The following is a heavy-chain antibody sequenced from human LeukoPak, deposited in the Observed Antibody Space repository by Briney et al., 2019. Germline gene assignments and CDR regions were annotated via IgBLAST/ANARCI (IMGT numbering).Heavy chain of an antibody. CDR2: ISSSSRTA. D-gene: IGHD3-22*01. CDR3: ARDSYSDSSGYWGYFDY. V-gene: IGHV3-48*04. Sequence: GGSLRVSCAASGFTFSSYSMNWVRQAPGKGLEWVSYISSSSRTAYYADSVKGRFTISRDNAKNSLYLQMNSLRAEDTAVYFCARDSYSDSSGYWGYFDYWDQGTLVTVSS. J-gene: IGHJ4*02. CDR1: GFTFSSYS.